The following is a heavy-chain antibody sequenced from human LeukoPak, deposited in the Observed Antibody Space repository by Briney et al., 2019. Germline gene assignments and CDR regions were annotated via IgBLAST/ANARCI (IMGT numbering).Heavy chain of an antibody. Sequence: PGRSLRLSCAASGFTFSSYGMHWVRQAPGKGLEWVAVISYDGSNKYYADSVKGRFTISRDNSKNTLYLQMNSLRAEDTAVYYCAKVPRVGYNPCIDVWGKGTTVTVSS. J-gene: IGHJ6*04. CDR1: GFTFSSYG. V-gene: IGHV3-30*18. CDR2: ISYDGSNK. D-gene: IGHD5-24*01. CDR3: AKVPRVGYNPCIDV.